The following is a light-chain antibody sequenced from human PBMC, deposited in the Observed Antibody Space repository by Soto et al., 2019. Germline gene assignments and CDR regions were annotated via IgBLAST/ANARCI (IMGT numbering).Light chain of an antibody. V-gene: IGLV2-14*01. J-gene: IGLJ1*01. CDR2: EVN. CDR3: SSFTSTSTYV. CDR1: SSDVGGCNC. Sequence: QSVLTQPASVSGSPGQSITISCTGTSSDVGGCNCVSWYQQHPGKAPKLMIYEVNNRPSGVSNRFSGSKSDNTASLTISGLQAEDEADYYCSSFTSTSTYVFGTGTKVTVL.